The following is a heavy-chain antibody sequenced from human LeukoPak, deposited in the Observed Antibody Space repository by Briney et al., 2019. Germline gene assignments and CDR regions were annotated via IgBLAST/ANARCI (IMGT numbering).Heavy chain of an antibody. CDR3: ARIQSRIIAARPGNPAFDY. CDR1: GYTFTSYD. V-gene: IGHV1-18*01. Sequence: ASVKVSCKASGYTFTSYDISWVRQAPGQGLEWMGWISTYNDNTHYAQKLQGRVTMTTDTSTSTVYMELKGLRSDDTAVYYCARIQSRIIAARPGNPAFDYWGRGTLATVSS. J-gene: IGHJ4*02. D-gene: IGHD6-6*01. CDR2: ISTYNDNT.